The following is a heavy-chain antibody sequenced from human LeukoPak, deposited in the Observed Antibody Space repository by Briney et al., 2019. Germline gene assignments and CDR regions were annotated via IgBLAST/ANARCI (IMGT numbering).Heavy chain of an antibody. CDR2: INHSGST. Sequence: PSETLSLTCAVYGGSFSGYYWSWIRQPPGKGLEWIGEINHSGSTNYNPSLKSRVTISVDTSKTQISLKLRAVAAADTAVYYCARSRVWSDYWGYFDYWGQGTLVTASS. D-gene: IGHD3-3*01. J-gene: IGHJ4*02. CDR1: GGSFSGYY. CDR3: ARSRVWSDYWGYFDY. V-gene: IGHV4-34*01.